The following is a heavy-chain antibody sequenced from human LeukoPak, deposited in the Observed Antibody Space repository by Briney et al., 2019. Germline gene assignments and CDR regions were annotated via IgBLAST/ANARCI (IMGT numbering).Heavy chain of an antibody. CDR2: INPILGIA. V-gene: IGHV1-69*04. D-gene: IGHD5-24*01. J-gene: IGHJ4*02. Sequence: SVKVSCKASGGTFSSYAISWVRQAPGQGLEWMGRINPILGIANYAQKFQGRVTITADKSTSTAYMELSSLRSEDTAVYYCTSRDGYNYDYWGQGTLVTVSS. CDR1: GGTFSSYA. CDR3: TSRDGYNYDY.